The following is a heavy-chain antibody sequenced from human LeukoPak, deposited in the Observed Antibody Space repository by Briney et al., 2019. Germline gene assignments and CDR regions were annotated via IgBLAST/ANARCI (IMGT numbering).Heavy chain of an antibody. J-gene: IGHJ4*02. CDR3: AKERYSSGWPFDY. CDR1: RFTFSNFA. V-gene: IGHV3-30-3*01. Sequence: GGSLRLSCAASRFTFSNFAIHWVRQAPGKGLEWVAVISYDGSKTYYADSVKGRFTISRDNSKNTLYLQMNSLKPEDTAVYYCAKERYSSGWPFDYWGQGTLVTVSS. D-gene: IGHD6-19*01. CDR2: ISYDGSKT.